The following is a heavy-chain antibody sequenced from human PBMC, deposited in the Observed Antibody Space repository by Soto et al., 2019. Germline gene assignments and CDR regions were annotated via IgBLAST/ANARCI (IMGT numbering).Heavy chain of an antibody. V-gene: IGHV4-59*01. CDR3: ARGRGFCRSVNCRGYIDY. CDR2: FYNSGST. D-gene: IGHD2-2*01. Sequence: SETLSLTCTVSGASISDYYWSWIRQSPGKGLEWIGNFYNSGSTNYNASLKSRVTISVDTSKKQLSLRLTSVTAADTAVYFCARGRGFCRSVNCRGYIDYWGQGMLVTL. CDR1: GASISDYY. J-gene: IGHJ4*02.